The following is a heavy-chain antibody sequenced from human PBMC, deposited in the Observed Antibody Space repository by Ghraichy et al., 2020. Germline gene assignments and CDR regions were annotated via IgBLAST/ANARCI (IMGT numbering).Heavy chain of an antibody. Sequence: GGSLRLSCTVSQFSITSYWMAWVRQAPGKGLEWVANIKYDGREKHYVDSVKGRFTISRDNAKNSLYLEMNSLRAEAAAVYYCAVEGAMTGRFGYCGQGTLVTVSS. J-gene: IGHJ4*02. V-gene: IGHV3-7*03. CDR1: QFSITSYW. D-gene: IGHD1-26*01. CDR3: AVEGAMTGRFGY. CDR2: IKYDGREK.